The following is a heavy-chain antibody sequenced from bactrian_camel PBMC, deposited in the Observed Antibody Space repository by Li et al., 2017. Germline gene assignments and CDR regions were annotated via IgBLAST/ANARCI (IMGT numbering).Heavy chain of an antibody. CDR2: IYTGSGSI. CDR3: AAKYVRWGPCPGLSSTDFTY. D-gene: IGHD3*01. V-gene: IGHV3S42*01. J-gene: IGHJ4*01. CDR1: GATFSC. Sequence: VQLVESGGGSVEAGGSLILSCTASGATFSCMGWFRQAPGKEREGVATIYTGSGSIIYVDSVKGRFTISQNNARNAMYLQMSSLKPEDTALYYCAAKYVRWGPCPGLSSTDFTYWGQGTQVTVS.